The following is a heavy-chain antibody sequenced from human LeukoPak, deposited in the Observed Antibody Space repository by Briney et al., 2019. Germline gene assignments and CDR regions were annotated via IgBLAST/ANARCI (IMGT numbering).Heavy chain of an antibody. V-gene: IGHV1-2*02. CDR2: INPNSDFT. J-gene: IGHJ4*02. D-gene: IGHD3-3*01. CDR3: ARDKSTTVRFLQYY. Sequence: ASVKVSCKASGYIFNDYYMHWVRQAPGQRLEWMGWINPNSDFTNYAQKFQGRVSMTRDMSISTAYMELSSLRSDDTAVYYCARDKSTTVRFLQYYWGQGTLGTVSS. CDR1: GYIFNDYY.